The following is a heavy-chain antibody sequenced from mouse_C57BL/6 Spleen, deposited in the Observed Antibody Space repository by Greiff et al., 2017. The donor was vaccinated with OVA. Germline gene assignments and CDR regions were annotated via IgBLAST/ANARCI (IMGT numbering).Heavy chain of an antibody. CDR3: ARSSSYENYFDY. Sequence: QVQLKQPGTELVKPGASVKLSCKASGYTFTSYWMHWVKQRPGQGLEWIGNINPSNGGTNYNEKFKSKATLTVDKSSSTAYMQLRSLTSEDSAVYYCARSSSYENYFDYWGQGTTLTVSS. CDR1: GYTFTSYW. CDR2: INPSNGGT. V-gene: IGHV1-53*01. J-gene: IGHJ2*01. D-gene: IGHD1-1*01.